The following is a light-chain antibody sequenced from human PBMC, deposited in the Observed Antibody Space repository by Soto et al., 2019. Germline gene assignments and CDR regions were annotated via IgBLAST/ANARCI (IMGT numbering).Light chain of an antibody. CDR2: DAS. Sequence: EIVLTQSPATLSLSPGERATLSCRASQSVSSYLAWYQQKPGQAPRLLIDDASNRATGIPARFSGSGSGTDFTLTISSLEPEDFAVYCCQQRSNWWTFGQGTKVEIK. V-gene: IGKV3-11*01. CDR3: QQRSNWWT. J-gene: IGKJ1*01. CDR1: QSVSSY.